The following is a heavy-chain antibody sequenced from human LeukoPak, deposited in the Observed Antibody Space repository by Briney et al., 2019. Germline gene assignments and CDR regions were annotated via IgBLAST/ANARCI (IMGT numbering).Heavy chain of an antibody. Sequence: PSETLSLTCTVSGGSISSYYWSWIRQPPGKGLEWIGYIYYSGSTNYNPSLKSRVNISVDSSKNQFSLKLSSVTAADTAVYYCARADYYCSRVYFDYWGQGTLVTDSS. J-gene: IGHJ4*02. CDR2: IYYSGST. V-gene: IGHV4-59*01. D-gene: IGHD2-21*01. CDR1: GGSISSYY. CDR3: ARADYYCSRVYFDY.